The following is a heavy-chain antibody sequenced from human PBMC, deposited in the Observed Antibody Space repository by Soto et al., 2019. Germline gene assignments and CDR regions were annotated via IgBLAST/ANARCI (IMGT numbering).Heavy chain of an antibody. D-gene: IGHD2-8*01. J-gene: IGHJ6*02. CDR1: GGTFSSYA. V-gene: IGHV1-69*12. CDR3: GRASIVLMVYARYYYYYGMDV. Sequence: QVQLVQSGAEVKKPGSSVKVSCKASGGTFSSYAISWVRQAPGQGLEWMGGIIPIFGTANYAQKFQGRVTITADESTSTAYRELRSLRSEDTAVYYCGRASIVLMVYARYYYYYGMDVWGQGTTVTVSS. CDR2: IIPIFGTA.